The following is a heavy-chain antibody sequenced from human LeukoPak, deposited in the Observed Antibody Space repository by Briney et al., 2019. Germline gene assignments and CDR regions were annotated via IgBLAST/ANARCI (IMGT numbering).Heavy chain of an antibody. J-gene: IGHJ3*02. CDR2: IYHSGST. Sequence: KTSGTLSLTCTVSGGSISSSNWWSWVRQPPGKGLEWIGEIYHSGSTNYNPSLKSRVTISVDKSKNQFSLKLSSVTAADTAVYYCATEILIAVAGIHDAFDIWGQGTMVTVSS. D-gene: IGHD6-19*01. V-gene: IGHV4-4*02. CDR1: GGSISSSNW. CDR3: ATEILIAVAGIHDAFDI.